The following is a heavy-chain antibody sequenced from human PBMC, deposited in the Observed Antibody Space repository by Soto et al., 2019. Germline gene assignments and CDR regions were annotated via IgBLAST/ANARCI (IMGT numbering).Heavy chain of an antibody. CDR1: GLSVSNNH. J-gene: IGHJ4*02. V-gene: IGHV3-53*01. CDR2: IHGGGSA. CDR3: AGRLTTAASLDY. D-gene: IGHD1-1*01. Sequence: VQLVESGGGLIQPGGSLRLSCVASGLSVSNNHMTWVRQAPGKGLEWVSLIHGGGSAYYADSVKGRFTISRDNSKNTLYLQMDSLRAEDTAIYYCAGRLTTAASLDYWGQGTLVTVSS.